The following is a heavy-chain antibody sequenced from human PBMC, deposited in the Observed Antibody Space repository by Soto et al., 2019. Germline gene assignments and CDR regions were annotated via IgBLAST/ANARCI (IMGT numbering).Heavy chain of an antibody. V-gene: IGHV4-39*01. J-gene: IGHJ4*02. CDR2: IYYSGST. CDR1: GGSISSSSYY. D-gene: IGHD6-6*01. Sequence: PSETLSLTCTVSGGSISSSSYYWGWIRQPPGKGLEWIGSIYYSGSTYYNPSLKSRVTISVDTSKNQFSLKLSSVTAADTAVYYCARRGRVSSSKKMTLDYWGQGTLVTVSS. CDR3: ARRGRVSSSKKMTLDY.